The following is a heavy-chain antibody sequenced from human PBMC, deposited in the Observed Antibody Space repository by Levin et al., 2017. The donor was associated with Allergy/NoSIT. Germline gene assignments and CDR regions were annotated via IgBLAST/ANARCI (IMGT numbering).Heavy chain of an antibody. Sequence: GGSLRLSCAASGFTFSSYSMNWVRQAPGKGLEWVSSISSSSSYIYYADSVKGRFTISRDNAKNSLYLQMNSLRAEDTAVYYCARDYDSSGGDAFDIWGQGTMVTVSS. J-gene: IGHJ3*02. CDR1: GFTFSSYS. CDR2: ISSSSSYI. CDR3: ARDYDSSGGDAFDI. V-gene: IGHV3-21*01. D-gene: IGHD3-22*01.